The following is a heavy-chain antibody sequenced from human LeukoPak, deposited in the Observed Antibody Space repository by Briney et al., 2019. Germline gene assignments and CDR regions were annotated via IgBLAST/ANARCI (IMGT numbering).Heavy chain of an antibody. Sequence: GGSLRLSCAASEFTFSSYSMHWVRQAPGKGLVWVSRINTDGSSTSYADSVKGGFTISRDNAKNTLYLQMNSLRAEDTAVYYCARDRLASYYYDSSGYSDYWGQGTLVTVSS. V-gene: IGHV3-74*01. CDR3: ARDRLASYYYDSSGYSDY. D-gene: IGHD3-22*01. CDR2: INTDGSST. J-gene: IGHJ4*02. CDR1: EFTFSSYS.